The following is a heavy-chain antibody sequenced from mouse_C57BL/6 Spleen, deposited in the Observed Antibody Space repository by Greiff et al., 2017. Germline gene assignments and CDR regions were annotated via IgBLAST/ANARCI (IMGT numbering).Heavy chain of an antibody. J-gene: IGHJ1*03. V-gene: IGHV14-2*01. CDR2: IDPEDGET. CDR1: GFNIKDYY. CDR3: ARWLLPDWYFDV. Sequence: EVQLQQSGAELVKPGASVKLSCTASGFNIKDYYMHWVKQRTEQGLEWIGRIDPEDGETKYAPKFKGKATITSDTSSNTPHLQLSSLTSEDTAVYYCARWLLPDWYFDVWGTGTTVTVSS. D-gene: IGHD2-3*01.